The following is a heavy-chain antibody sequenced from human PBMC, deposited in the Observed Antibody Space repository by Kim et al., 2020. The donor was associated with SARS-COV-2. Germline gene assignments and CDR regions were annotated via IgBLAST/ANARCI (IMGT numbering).Heavy chain of an antibody. CDR3: ARGKGRHIVVVTAIRAVYFDY. CDR1: GGSFSGYY. CDR2: INHSGST. Sequence: SETLSLTCAVYGGSFSGYYWSWIRQPPGKGLEWIGEINHSGSTNYNPSLKSRVTISVDTSKNQFSLKLSSVTAADTAVYYCARGKGRHIVVVTAIRAVYFDYWDQGTLVTVSS. J-gene: IGHJ4*02. V-gene: IGHV4-34*01. D-gene: IGHD2-21*02.